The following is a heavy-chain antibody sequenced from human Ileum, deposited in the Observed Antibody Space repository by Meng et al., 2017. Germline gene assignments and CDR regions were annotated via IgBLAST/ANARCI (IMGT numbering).Heavy chain of an antibody. J-gene: IGHJ4*03. CDR1: GFTFDHYA. Sequence: SLKISCATSGFTFDHYALHWVRQAPGKGLEWVSGINWNSVNVDYADSVKGRFTISRDKAKNSLYLQMNNLTPEDTAIYYCVKDSQSCCDPAFDYWGQGNPVNVAS. V-gene: IGHV3-9*01. CDR2: INWNSVNV. CDR3: VKDSQSCCDPAFDY. D-gene: IGHD2-21*01.